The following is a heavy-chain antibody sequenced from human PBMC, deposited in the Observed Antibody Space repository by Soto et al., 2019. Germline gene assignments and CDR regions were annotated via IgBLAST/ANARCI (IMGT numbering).Heavy chain of an antibody. D-gene: IGHD6-19*01. J-gene: IGHJ4*02. CDR1: GFSLSTSGVG. CDR2: IYWDDDK. CDR3: ARDRRGWYGFDY. V-gene: IGHV2-5*02. Sequence: QITLKESGPTLVKPTQTLTLTCTFSGFSLSTSGVGVGWIRQPPGKALEWLALIYWDDDKRYSPSLKSRLTIXKXTSKNQVVLTMTNMDPVDTATYYCARDRRGWYGFDYWGQGALVTVSS.